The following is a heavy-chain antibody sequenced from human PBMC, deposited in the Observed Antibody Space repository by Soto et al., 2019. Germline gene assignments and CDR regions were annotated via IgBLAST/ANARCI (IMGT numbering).Heavy chain of an antibody. J-gene: IGHJ6*02. V-gene: IGHV4-61*08. Sequence: SETLSLTCTVSGGSISSGGYYWSWIRQPPGKGLEWLGYIFYAGTTLYNPSVQSRVTISVDTSKNQFSLKLRSVTAADTAVYFCTRHAIIPKLQYGMDVWGQGTTVTVSS. D-gene: IGHD2-2*01. CDR1: GGSISSGGYY. CDR3: TRHAIIPKLQYGMDV. CDR2: IFYAGTT.